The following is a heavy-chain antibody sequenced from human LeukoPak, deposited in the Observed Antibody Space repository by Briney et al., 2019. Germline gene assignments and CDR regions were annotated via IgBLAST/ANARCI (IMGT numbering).Heavy chain of an antibody. J-gene: IGHJ6*02. CDR1: GFIFSSYP. Sequence: GGSLRLSCAASGFIFSSYPMSWVRQAPGKGLEWVSVITGSGGNTYYADSVKGRFTISKDNSKNTAYLQMSSLRVDDTAVYYCAKAASSSWPSYYYGMDVWGQGTTVTVSS. CDR3: AKAASSSWPSYYYGMDV. D-gene: IGHD6-13*01. V-gene: IGHV3-23*01. CDR2: ITGSGGNT.